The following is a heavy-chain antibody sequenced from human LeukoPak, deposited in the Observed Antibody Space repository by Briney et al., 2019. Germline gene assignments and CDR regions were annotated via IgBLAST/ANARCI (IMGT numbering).Heavy chain of an antibody. CDR2: INPNSGGT. D-gene: IGHD4-11*01. J-gene: IGHJ6*02. V-gene: IGHV1-2*02. Sequence: GASVKVSCKASGYTFTGYYMHWVRQAPGQGLEWMGWINPNSGGTNYAQKFQGRVTMTRDTSISTAYMELSRLRSDDTAVYYCARIPPPVTTVFVGYYYYGMDVWGQGTTVTVSS. CDR3: ARIPPPVTTVFVGYYYYGMDV. CDR1: GYTFTGYY.